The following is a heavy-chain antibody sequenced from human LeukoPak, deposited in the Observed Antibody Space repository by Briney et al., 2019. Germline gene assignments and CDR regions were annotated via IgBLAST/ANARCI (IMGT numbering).Heavy chain of an antibody. J-gene: IGHJ5*01. CDR1: GFTFSSYA. CDR2: ILSDGSTK. Sequence: GGSLRLSCAASGFTFSSYAMHWVRQAPGKGLEWVAFILSDGSTKYYEDSVKGRFSISRDNSNKTLYLQMNSLSAEDTGMYYCATPPYGTDTYGSWFESWGQGTLVTVSS. V-gene: IGHV3-30*02. CDR3: ATPPYGTDTYGSWFES. D-gene: IGHD3-10*01.